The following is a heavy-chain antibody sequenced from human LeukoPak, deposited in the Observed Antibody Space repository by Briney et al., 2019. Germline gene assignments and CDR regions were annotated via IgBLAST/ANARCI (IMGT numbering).Heavy chain of an antibody. CDR3: ARDRAPYSSGWYPFY. CDR1: GFTFSNYA. CDR2: ISGSGGGT. V-gene: IGHV3-23*01. D-gene: IGHD6-19*01. J-gene: IGHJ4*02. Sequence: GGSLRLSCAASGFTFSNYAMSWVRQAPGKGLEWVSAISGSGGGTYYADSVKGRFTISRDNSKNTLYLQMNSLRAEDTAVYYCARDRAPYSSGWYPFYWGQGTLVTVSS.